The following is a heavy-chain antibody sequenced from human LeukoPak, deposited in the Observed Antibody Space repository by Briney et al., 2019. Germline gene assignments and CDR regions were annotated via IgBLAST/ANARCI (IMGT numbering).Heavy chain of an antibody. J-gene: IGHJ3*02. CDR2: ISWNSGNI. V-gene: IGHV3-9*01. Sequence: GGSLRLSCAASGFTFDDYAMHWVRQAPGKGLEWVSGISWNSGNIGYADSVKGRFTISRDNAKNSLYLQMNSLRAEDTALYYCARVGAFDIWGQGTMVTVSS. CDR1: GFTFDDYA. CDR3: ARVGAFDI.